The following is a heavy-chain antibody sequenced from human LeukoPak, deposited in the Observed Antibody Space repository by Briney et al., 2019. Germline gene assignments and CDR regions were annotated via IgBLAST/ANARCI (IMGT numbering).Heavy chain of an antibody. CDR2: IRSSGSTI. V-gene: IGHV3-48*03. D-gene: IGHD5-18*01. CDR3: ARELGDTAMVRWFDP. J-gene: IGHJ5*02. Sequence: GGSLRLSCAASGFTFSSYEMNWVRQAPGKGLEWVSYIRSSGSTIYYADSVKGRFTISRDNAKNSLYLQMNSLRAEDTAVYYCARELGDTAMVRWFDPWGQGTLVTVS. CDR1: GFTFSSYE.